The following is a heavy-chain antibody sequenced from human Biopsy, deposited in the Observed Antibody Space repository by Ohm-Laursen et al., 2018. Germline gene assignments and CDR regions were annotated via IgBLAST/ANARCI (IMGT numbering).Heavy chain of an antibody. J-gene: IGHJ6*02. CDR1: VFSFNNYG. V-gene: IGHV3-30*02. Sequence: SLRLSCAASVFSFNNYGMQWVRQAPGKGLERVAFIFYDGSNTYYADSVKGRFTISRDNSRDTLYLQMSSLRAEDTAVYYCAKDRYNYTPIGGFSMDVWGQGTTVTVSS. CDR3: AKDRYNYTPIGGFSMDV. D-gene: IGHD5-18*01. CDR2: IFYDGSNT.